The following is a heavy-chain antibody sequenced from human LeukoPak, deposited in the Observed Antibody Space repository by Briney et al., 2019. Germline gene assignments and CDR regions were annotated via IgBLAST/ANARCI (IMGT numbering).Heavy chain of an antibody. J-gene: IGHJ5*02. D-gene: IGHD1-20*01. CDR3: ARGITGIRDDWFDP. CDR1: GFTFSSYG. V-gene: IGHV3-48*04. CDR2: ISSSGSTI. Sequence: GGSLRLSCAASGFTFSSYGMHWVRQAPGKGLEWVSYISSSGSTIYYADSVKGRFTISRDNAKNSLYLQMNSLRAEDTAVYYCARGITGIRDDWFDPWGQGTLVTVSS.